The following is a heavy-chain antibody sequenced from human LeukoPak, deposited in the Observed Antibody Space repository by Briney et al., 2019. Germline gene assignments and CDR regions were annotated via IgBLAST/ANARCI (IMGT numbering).Heavy chain of an antibody. CDR3: ATLRGDYYDSRAYDM. CDR1: GGSISSHY. CDR2: IYTSGST. Sequence: SETLSLTCTVSGGSISSHYWSWIRQPAGKGLECIGRIYTSGSTNYNPSLKSRVTMSVDTSKNQFSLKLSSVTAADTAVYYCATLRGDYYDSRAYDMWGQGTMVTVSS. V-gene: IGHV4-4*07. J-gene: IGHJ3*02. D-gene: IGHD3-22*01.